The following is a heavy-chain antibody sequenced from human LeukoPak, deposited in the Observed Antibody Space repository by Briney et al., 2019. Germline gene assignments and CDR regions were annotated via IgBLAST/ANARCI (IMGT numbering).Heavy chain of an antibody. CDR1: GFTFFDYD. CDR2: ISGDGGST. CDR3: AKAWFGERSGGGFDY. J-gene: IGHJ4*02. V-gene: IGHV3-43*02. D-gene: IGHD3-10*01. Sequence: GGALRLSCAASGFTFFDYDIHWVRQAPGRGLAWVSLISGDGGSTYYADSVKGRLTISRDNSKNSLYLQMNSLRTEDTALYYCAKAWFGERSGGGFDYWGQGTLVTVSS.